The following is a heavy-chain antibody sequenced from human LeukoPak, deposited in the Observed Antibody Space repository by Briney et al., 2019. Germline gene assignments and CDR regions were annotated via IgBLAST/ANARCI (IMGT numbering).Heavy chain of an antibody. CDR1: GGSFSGYY. J-gene: IGHJ6*03. CDR2: INHSGST. Sequence: PSETLSLTCAVYGGSFSGYYWSWIRQPPGKGLEWIGEINHSGSTNYNPSLKSRVTISVDTSKNQFSLKLSSVTAADTTGYYCARQNFYRYCRSTSCYRPYYYYYMDVWGKGTTVT. D-gene: IGHD2-2*01. V-gene: IGHV4-34*01. CDR3: ARQNFYRYCRSTSCYRPYYYYYMDV.